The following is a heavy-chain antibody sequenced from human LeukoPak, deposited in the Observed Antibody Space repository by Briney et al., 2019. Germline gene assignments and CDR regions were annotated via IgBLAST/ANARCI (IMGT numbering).Heavy chain of an antibody. CDR2: ISYDGSNK. D-gene: IGHD1-26*01. J-gene: IGHJ4*02. CDR1: GFTFSSYG. Sequence: GRSLRLSCAASGFTFSSYGMHWVRQAPGKGLEWVAVISYDGSNKYYADSVKGRFTISRDNSKNTPYLQMNSLRVEDTAVYYCAKDWEQLDYWGQGTLVTVSS. CDR3: AKDWEQLDY. V-gene: IGHV3-30*18.